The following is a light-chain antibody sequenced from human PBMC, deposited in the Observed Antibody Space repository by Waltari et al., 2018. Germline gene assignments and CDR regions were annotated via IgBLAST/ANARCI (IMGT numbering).Light chain of an antibody. CDR3: QHYVPFPVT. CDR2: KAS. CDR1: QSVSRC. Sequence: TCRASQSVSRCLAWYQQKPGKAPRLLISKASAIHNGIAPRFSGGGSGTDFTLTISSLQPDDSSAYYCQHYVPFPVTFGQGTKVEIK. V-gene: IGKV1-5*03. J-gene: IGKJ1*01.